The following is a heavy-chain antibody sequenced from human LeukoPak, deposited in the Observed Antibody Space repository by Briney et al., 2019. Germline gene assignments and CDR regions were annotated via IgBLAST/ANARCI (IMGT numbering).Heavy chain of an antibody. Sequence: PGGSLRLSCAASGFTFSSYWMSWVRQAPGKGLEWVANIKHDGSEKYYVDSVKGRFTISRDSAKNSLYLQMNSLRAEDTAVYYCAREGDAYDFWSGYSNFYYMDVWGKGTTVTVSS. CDR1: GFTFSSYW. J-gene: IGHJ6*03. CDR3: AREGDAYDFWSGYSNFYYMDV. D-gene: IGHD3-3*01. V-gene: IGHV3-7*01. CDR2: IKHDGSEK.